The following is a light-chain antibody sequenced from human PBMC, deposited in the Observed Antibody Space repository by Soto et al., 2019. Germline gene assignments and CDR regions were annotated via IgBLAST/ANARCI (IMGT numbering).Light chain of an antibody. CDR1: QSVSSN. J-gene: IGKJ4*01. CDR3: QQYYTWPVT. Sequence: EIVMTQSPGTLSASPGERATLSCRASQSVSSNLAWYQQKRGQAPRLLIYGASTRATGIPARFSGSGSGTEFTLTINTLQSEDSAIYYCQQYYTWPVTFGGGTKVDIK. V-gene: IGKV3-15*01. CDR2: GAS.